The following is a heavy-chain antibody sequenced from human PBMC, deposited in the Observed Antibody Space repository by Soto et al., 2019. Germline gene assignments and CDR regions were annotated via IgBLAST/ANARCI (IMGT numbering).Heavy chain of an antibody. Sequence: GGSLRLSCAASGFTFSNAWMNWVRQAPGKGLEWVGRIKSKTDGGTTDYAAPVKGRFTISRDDSKNTLYLQMNSLKTEDTAVYYCTTDHSPGYSSGWTQYYYYYGMDVWGQGTTVTVSS. CDR3: TTDHSPGYSSGWTQYYYYYGMDV. D-gene: IGHD6-19*01. J-gene: IGHJ6*02. CDR1: GFTFSNAW. V-gene: IGHV3-15*07. CDR2: IKSKTDGGTT.